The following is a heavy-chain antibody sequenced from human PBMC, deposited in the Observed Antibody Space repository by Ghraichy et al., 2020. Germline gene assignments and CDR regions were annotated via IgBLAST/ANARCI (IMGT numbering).Heavy chain of an antibody. J-gene: IGHJ4*02. V-gene: IGHV3-23*01. CDR2: ISGSGGST. Sequence: GESLNISCAASGFTFSIYAMRWVRQAPGKGLEWVSGISGSGGSTYYANSVKGRFTISRDNSKNTLYLQMNSLRAEDTAVYHCAKTNYYGSGSPFYWGQGTLVTVSS. CDR3: AKTNYYGSGSPFY. CDR1: GFTFSIYA. D-gene: IGHD3-10*01.